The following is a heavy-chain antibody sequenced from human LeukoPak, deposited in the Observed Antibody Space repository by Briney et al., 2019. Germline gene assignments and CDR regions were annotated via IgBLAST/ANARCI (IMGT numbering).Heavy chain of an antibody. D-gene: IGHD2-15*01. Sequence: GGSLRLSCAASEFDFSSHAMTWVRQAPGKGLEWVSYISSSSTIYYADSVKGRFTISRDNAKNSLYLQMNSLRAEDTAVYYCARDHSRAEVAGNYWGQGTLVTVSS. CDR1: EFDFSSHA. CDR2: ISSSSTI. V-gene: IGHV3-48*01. CDR3: ARDHSRAEVAGNY. J-gene: IGHJ4*02.